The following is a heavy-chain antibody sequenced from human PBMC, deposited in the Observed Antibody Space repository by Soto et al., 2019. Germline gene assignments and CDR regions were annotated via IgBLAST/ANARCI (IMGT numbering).Heavy chain of an antibody. J-gene: IGHJ3*02. CDR3: AREVGYYDSSSDTFDI. D-gene: IGHD3-22*01. CDR1: GFTLSSYE. CDR2: ISDSGSTK. Sequence: GGSLSLSCAASGFTLSSYEVNWVRQAPGKGLEWVSYISDSGSTKYYADSVKGRFTISRDNAKNSLYLQMNSLRAEDTAVYYCAREVGYYDSSSDTFDIWGQGTMVTVSS. V-gene: IGHV3-48*03.